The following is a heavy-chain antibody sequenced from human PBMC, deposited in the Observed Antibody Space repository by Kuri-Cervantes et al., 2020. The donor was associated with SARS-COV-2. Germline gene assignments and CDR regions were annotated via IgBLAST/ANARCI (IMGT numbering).Heavy chain of an antibody. CDR1: GGTFSSYA. Sequence: SVKVSCKASGGTFSSYAISWVRQAPGQGLEWMGGIIPIFGTANYAQKFQGRVTITADKSTSTTYMELSSLRSEDTAVYYCARDAIRDGYNEGYWGQGTLVTVSS. V-gene: IGHV1-69*06. CDR2: IIPIFGTA. CDR3: ARDAIRDGYNEGY. D-gene: IGHD5-24*01. J-gene: IGHJ4*02.